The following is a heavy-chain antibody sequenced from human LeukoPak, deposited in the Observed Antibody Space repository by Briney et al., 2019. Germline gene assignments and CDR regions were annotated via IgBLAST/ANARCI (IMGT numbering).Heavy chain of an antibody. CDR1: GFTFSSYG. D-gene: IGHD6-13*01. Sequence: GGSLRLSCAASGFTFSSYGMSWVRQAPGKGMEWVSFIFSGGSTYYADSVKGRFTISRDNSKNTLHLQMNSLRAEDTAVYYCARVSIAAAGPFYYYYYYMDVWGKGTTVTISS. CDR3: ARVSIAAAGPFYYYYYYMDV. J-gene: IGHJ6*03. V-gene: IGHV3-53*01. CDR2: IFSGGST.